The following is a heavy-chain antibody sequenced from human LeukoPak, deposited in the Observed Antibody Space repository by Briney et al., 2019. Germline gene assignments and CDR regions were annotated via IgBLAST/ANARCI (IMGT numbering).Heavy chain of an antibody. V-gene: IGHV3-23*01. CDR2: ISGSGGST. CDR1: GFTFSSYA. J-gene: IGHJ6*03. CDR3: AKAGSSWRDYYYYMDV. Sequence: PGGSLRLSGAASGFTFSSYAMSWVRQAPGKGLEWVSAISGSGGSTYYADSVKGRFTISRDNSKNTLYLQMNSLRAEDTAVYYCAKAGSSWRDYYYYMDVWGKGTTVTVSS. D-gene: IGHD6-13*01.